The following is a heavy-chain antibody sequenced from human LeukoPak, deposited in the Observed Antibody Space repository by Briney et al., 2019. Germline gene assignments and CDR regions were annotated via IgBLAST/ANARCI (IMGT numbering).Heavy chain of an antibody. CDR1: GFTFDDYA. V-gene: IGHV3-9*01. J-gene: IGHJ4*02. CDR3: VRLQRAVTGNY. Sequence: GGSLRLSCAASGFTFDDYAMHWVRQAPGKGLEWVSGISWNSGSIGYADSVKGRFTISRDNAQNSLYLQMNSLRTEDTAVYYCVRLQRAVTGNYWGQGTLVTVSS. CDR2: ISWNSGSI. D-gene: IGHD4-11*01.